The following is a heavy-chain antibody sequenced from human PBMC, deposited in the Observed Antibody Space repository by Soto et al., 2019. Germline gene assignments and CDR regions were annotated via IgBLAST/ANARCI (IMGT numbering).Heavy chain of an antibody. Sequence: SETLSLTCAVSGDSISSTFWWTWVRQPPGKGLEWIGEVYHSGSTRYNPSLKSRITVSVDTSKNQFSLNLTSVTAADTAVYYCARHGLTAYMAYYFDFWGQGTQVTVSS. J-gene: IGHJ4*02. CDR1: GDSISSTFW. CDR3: ARHGLTAYMAYYFDF. D-gene: IGHD3-16*01. V-gene: IGHV4-4*02. CDR2: VYHSGST.